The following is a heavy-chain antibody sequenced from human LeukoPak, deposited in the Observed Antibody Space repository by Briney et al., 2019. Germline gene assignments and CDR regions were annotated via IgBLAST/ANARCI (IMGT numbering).Heavy chain of an antibody. CDR3: ARGPGYGLFDS. D-gene: IGHD5-18*01. Sequence: GGSLRLSCAASGFTFSTYTMNWVRQAPGKGLEWVSDISSSISTIYYADSVKGRVTISIDNAKNSLYLQMNSLRAEATAVYYCARGPGYGLFDSWGQGTLVTASS. V-gene: IGHV3-48*04. J-gene: IGHJ4*02. CDR1: GFTFSTYT. CDR2: ISSSISTI.